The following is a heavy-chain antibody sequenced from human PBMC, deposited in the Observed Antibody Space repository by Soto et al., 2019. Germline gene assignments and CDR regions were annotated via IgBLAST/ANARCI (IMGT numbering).Heavy chain of an antibody. CDR2: IYYSGST. V-gene: IGHV4-31*03. D-gene: IGHD6-6*01. CDR1: GGSISSGGYC. CDR3: ARVSKQQLVLMDV. Sequence: QVQLQESGPGLVKPSQTLSLTCTVSGGSISSGGYCWSWIRQHPGKGLEWIGYIYYSGSTYYNPSLKSRVTISVDTSKNQFSLKLSSVTAADTAVYYCARVSKQQLVLMDVWGQGTTVTVSS. J-gene: IGHJ6*02.